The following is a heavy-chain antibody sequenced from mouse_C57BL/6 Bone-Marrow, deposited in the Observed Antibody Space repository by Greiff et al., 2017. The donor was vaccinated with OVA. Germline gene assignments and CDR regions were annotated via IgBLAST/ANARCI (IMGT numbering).Heavy chain of an antibody. CDR1: GFTFSSYA. CDR2: ISDGGSYT. J-gene: IGHJ4*01. CDR3: ARGLLYAMDY. D-gene: IGHD2-3*01. Sequence: EVNVVESGGGLVKPGGSLKLSCAASGFTFSSYAMSWVRQTPEKRLEWVATISDGGSYTYYPDNVKGRFTISRDNAKNNLYLQMSHLKSEDTAMYYCARGLLYAMDYWGQGTSVTVAS. V-gene: IGHV5-4*03.